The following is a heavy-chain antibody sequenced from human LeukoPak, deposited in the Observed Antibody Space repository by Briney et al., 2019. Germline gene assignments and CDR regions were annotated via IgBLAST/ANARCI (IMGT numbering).Heavy chain of an antibody. CDR3: VLGSPFDY. J-gene: IGHJ4*02. Sequence: GGPLRLSCAASGFSFSSYSMNWVRQAPGKGLEWVSYISSSSRSIYYADSVKGRFTISRDNANNSQSLQMNSLRDEDTAVYYCVLGSPFDYWGQGTLVTVSS. D-gene: IGHD3-10*01. V-gene: IGHV3-48*02. CDR2: ISSSSRSI. CDR1: GFSFSSYS.